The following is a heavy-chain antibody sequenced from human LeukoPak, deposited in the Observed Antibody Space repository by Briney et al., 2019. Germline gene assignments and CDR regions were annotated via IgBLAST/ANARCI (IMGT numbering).Heavy chain of an antibody. J-gene: IGHJ4*02. CDR2: ISGDGDST. CDR1: GFTFSSYA. V-gene: IGHV3-23*01. D-gene: IGHD6-19*01. CDR3: AKDSVGDSSGFLVN. Sequence: GGSLRLSCAASGFTFSSYAMSWVRQAPGKGLEWVSGISGDGDSTYYADSVKGRFTISRDHSKNTLYVQMSSLTAEDTAVYFCAKDSVGDSSGFLVNWGRGTLVTVSS.